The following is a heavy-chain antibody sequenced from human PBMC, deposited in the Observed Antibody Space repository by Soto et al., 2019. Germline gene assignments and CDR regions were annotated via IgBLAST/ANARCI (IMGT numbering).Heavy chain of an antibody. J-gene: IGHJ6*02. V-gene: IGHV3-33*01. CDR2: IWYDGSNK. Sequence: GGSLRLSCAASGFTFSSYGMHWVRQAPGKGLEWVAVIWYDGSNKYYADSVKGRFTISRDNSKNTRYLQMNSLRAEDTAVYYCAGEYFDILTGYPYYYYGMDVWGQGTTVTVSS. CDR3: AGEYFDILTGYPYYYYGMDV. D-gene: IGHD3-9*01. CDR1: GFTFSSYG.